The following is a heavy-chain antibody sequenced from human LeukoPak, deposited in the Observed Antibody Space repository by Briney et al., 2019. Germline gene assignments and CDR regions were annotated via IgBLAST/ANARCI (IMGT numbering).Heavy chain of an antibody. V-gene: IGHV3-30*01. CDR1: GFIFSRYA. D-gene: IGHD2-15*01. Sequence: RTGRSLRLSCAASGFIFSRYAMHWVRQAPGKGLEWVAVISYDGTNKYYADSVKGRFTISRDNSKNTLYLQMNSLRPDDTAVYYCARDFEELAVDLDYWGQGTLVTVSS. CDR3: ARDFEELAVDLDY. J-gene: IGHJ4*02. CDR2: ISYDGTNK.